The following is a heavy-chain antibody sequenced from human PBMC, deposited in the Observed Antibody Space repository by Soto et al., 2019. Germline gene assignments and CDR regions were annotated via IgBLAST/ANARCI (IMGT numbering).Heavy chain of an antibody. V-gene: IGHV1-69*01. Sequence: QVQLVQSGAEVKKPGSSVKVSCKASGGTFSSYAISWVRQAPGQGLEWMGGIIPIFGTANYAQKFQGRVTITADESTSTAYMELSSLRSEDTAVYYCARARIYYDSSGYYQAEHFDYWGQGTLVTVSS. J-gene: IGHJ4*02. D-gene: IGHD3-22*01. CDR1: GGTFSSYA. CDR3: ARARIYYDSSGYYQAEHFDY. CDR2: IIPIFGTA.